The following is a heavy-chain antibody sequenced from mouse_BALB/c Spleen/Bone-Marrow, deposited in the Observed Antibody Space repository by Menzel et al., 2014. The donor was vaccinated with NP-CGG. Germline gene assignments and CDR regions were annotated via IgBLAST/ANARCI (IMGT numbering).Heavy chain of an antibody. D-gene: IGHD2-14*01. J-gene: IGHJ3*01. CDR3: ARDYGYDAVFAWFVY. CDR2: INPNNGRT. V-gene: IGHV1S81*02. CDR1: GYTFTTYW. Sequence: QVHVKQSGAELVKPGASVKLSCRASGYTFTTYWMHWVKQRPGQGLEWIGEINPNNGRTNYNEKFKNKATLTVDKSSSTAYMQLSSLTSEDSAVYYCARDYGYDAVFAWFVYWGQGTLVTVSA.